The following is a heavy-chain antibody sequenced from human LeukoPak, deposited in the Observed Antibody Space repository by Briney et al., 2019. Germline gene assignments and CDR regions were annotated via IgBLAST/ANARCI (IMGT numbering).Heavy chain of an antibody. V-gene: IGHV4-59*01. D-gene: IGHD6-13*01. J-gene: IGHJ6*02. CDR2: IYYSGST. CDR3: ARDRAAAGYYYYGMDV. Sequence: SETLSLTCSVSGGSISSYYWSWIRQPPGKGLEWIGYIYYSGSTNYNPSLKSRVTISVDTSKNQFSLKLSSVTAADTAVYYCARDRAAAGYYYYGMDVWGQGTTVTVSS. CDR1: GGSISSYY.